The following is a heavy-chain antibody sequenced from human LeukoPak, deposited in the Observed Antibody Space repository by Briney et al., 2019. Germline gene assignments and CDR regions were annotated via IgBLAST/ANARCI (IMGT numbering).Heavy chain of an antibody. J-gene: IGHJ5*02. Sequence: GGSLRLSCAASGITFSGHWMHWVRQTPGQGLVWVSRINGDGSSTAYADSVKGRFTISRDNAKNTVYLQMNSLRVDDTAVYYCAREELEPSTHPFDPCGQGTLVTVSS. D-gene: IGHD1-7*01. CDR1: GITFSGHW. CDR3: AREELEPSTHPFDP. V-gene: IGHV3-74*03. CDR2: INGDGSST.